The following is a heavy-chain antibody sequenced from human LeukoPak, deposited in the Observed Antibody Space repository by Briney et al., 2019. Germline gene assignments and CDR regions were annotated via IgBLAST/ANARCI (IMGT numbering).Heavy chain of an antibody. CDR2: INPNSGGT. J-gene: IGHJ4*02. Sequence: ASVKVSCKASGYTFTGYYMHWVRQAPGQGLEWMRWINPNSGGTNYAQKFQGRVTMTRDTSISTAYMEVSRLRSDDTAVYYCAREGSGWYGNFDYWGQGTLVTVSS. CDR3: AREGSGWYGNFDY. CDR1: GYTFTGYY. V-gene: IGHV1-2*02. D-gene: IGHD6-19*01.